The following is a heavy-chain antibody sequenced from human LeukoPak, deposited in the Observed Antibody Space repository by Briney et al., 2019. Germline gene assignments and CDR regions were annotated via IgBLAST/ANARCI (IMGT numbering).Heavy chain of an antibody. Sequence: GGSLRLSCAASGFTFSSYAMHWVRQAPGKGLEWVAVISYDGSNKYYADSVKGRFTISRDNYKNTLYLQMNSLRAEDTAVYYCAREWGDGSLDYWGQGTLVTVSS. V-gene: IGHV3-30*04. D-gene: IGHD3-16*01. CDR2: ISYDGSNK. CDR1: GFTFSSYA. CDR3: AREWGDGSLDY. J-gene: IGHJ4*02.